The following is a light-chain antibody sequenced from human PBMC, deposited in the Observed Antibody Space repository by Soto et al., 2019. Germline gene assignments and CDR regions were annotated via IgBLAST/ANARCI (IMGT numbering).Light chain of an antibody. CDR1: SVDVGSYNL. CDR3: CSYAGSSTFWV. Sequence: QSVLTQPASVSGSPGQSITISCTGTSVDVGSYNLVSWYQQHPGKAPKLMIYEGSKRPSGVSNRFSGSKSGNTASLTISGLQAEDEADYYCCSYAGSSTFWVFGGGTKLTVL. J-gene: IGLJ3*02. V-gene: IGLV2-23*03. CDR2: EGS.